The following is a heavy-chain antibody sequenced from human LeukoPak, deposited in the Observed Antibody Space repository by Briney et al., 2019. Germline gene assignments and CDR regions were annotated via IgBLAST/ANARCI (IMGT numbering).Heavy chain of an antibody. Sequence: ASVKVSCKASGYTFIDYNMHWVRQAPAQGLERMGIINPRGGRTTYDHNFQGRVTMTRDTATSTLYMELSSLRYEDTAVYYCARKRTDGYSAYYFDYWGQGTLVTVSS. D-gene: IGHD5-24*01. V-gene: IGHV1-46*01. J-gene: IGHJ4*02. CDR3: ARKRTDGYSAYYFDY. CDR2: INPRGGRT. CDR1: GYTFIDYN.